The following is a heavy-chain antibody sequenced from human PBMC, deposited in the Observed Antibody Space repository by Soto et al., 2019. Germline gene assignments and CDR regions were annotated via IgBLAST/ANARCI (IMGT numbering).Heavy chain of an antibody. Sequence: SGPTLVNPTQTLTLTFTFSGFSLSTSGVGVGWIRQPPGKALEWLALIYWDDDKRYSPSLKSRLTITKDTSKNQVVLTMTNMDPVDTATYYCAHTGYSSSWYRYYYYYMDVWGKGTTVTVSS. CDR3: AHTGYSSSWYRYYYYYMDV. D-gene: IGHD6-13*01. CDR2: IYWDDDK. CDR1: GFSLSTSGVG. V-gene: IGHV2-5*02. J-gene: IGHJ6*03.